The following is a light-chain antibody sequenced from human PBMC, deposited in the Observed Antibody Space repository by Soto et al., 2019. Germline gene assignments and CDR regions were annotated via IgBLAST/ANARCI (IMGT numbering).Light chain of an antibody. CDR1: QTVSSN. CDR3: QQYHNWPPYT. V-gene: IGKV3-15*01. J-gene: IGKJ2*01. Sequence: EIVMTQSPATLSVSPGERATLSCRASQTVSSNLAWYQQKPGQAPRLLIYVASTRATGIPARFSGSGSGTEFTLTIPSLQSEDFAVYYSQQYHNWPPYTFGQGTKLEI. CDR2: VAS.